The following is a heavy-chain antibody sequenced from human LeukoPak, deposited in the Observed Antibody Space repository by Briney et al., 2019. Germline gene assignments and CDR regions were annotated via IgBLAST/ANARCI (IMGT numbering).Heavy chain of an antibody. CDR2: ISSSSSYI. J-gene: IGHJ4*02. CDR3: AGCRDPIVATIHY. Sequence: GGSQRLSCAASGFTFSSYSMNWVRQAPGKGLEWVSSISSSSSYIYYADSVKGRFTISRDNAKNSLYLQMNSLRAEDTAVYYCAGCRDPIVATIHYWGQGTLVTVSS. CDR1: GFTFSSYS. D-gene: IGHD5-12*01. V-gene: IGHV3-21*01.